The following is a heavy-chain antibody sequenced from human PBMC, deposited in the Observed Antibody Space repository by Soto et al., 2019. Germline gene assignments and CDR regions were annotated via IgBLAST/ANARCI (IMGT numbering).Heavy chain of an antibody. CDR1: GFSFSSYA. Sequence: QVQLVESGGGVVQPGRSLRLSCAASGFSFSSYAMHWVRQAPGKGLEWVAVISYDGSTKYDADSLKGRFTNTRDNAQDMLYRQRNGLRADDTVVYYCARDRGTLFLDLGNPPDCWGQGALVTVFS. V-gene: IGHV3-30-3*01. CDR3: ARDRGTLFLDLGNPPDC. CDR2: ISYDGSTK. D-gene: IGHD3-10*02. J-gene: IGHJ4*02.